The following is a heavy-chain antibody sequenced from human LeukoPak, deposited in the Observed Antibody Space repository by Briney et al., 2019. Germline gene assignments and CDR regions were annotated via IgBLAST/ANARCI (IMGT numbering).Heavy chain of an antibody. Sequence: PGRSLRLSCAASGFTFSSFGMHWVRQAPGKGLEWVAVIWYDGNNKDYADSVKGRFTISRDNSKKTLYLQMNSLRAEGTAVYYCARTSSGWYAYFDYWGQGTLVTVSS. V-gene: IGHV3-33*01. D-gene: IGHD6-19*01. CDR3: ARTSSGWYAYFDY. CDR1: GFTFSSFG. J-gene: IGHJ4*02. CDR2: IWYDGNNK.